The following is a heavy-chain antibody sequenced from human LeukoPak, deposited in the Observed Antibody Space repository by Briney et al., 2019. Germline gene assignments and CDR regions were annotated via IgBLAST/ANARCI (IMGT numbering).Heavy chain of an antibody. J-gene: IGHJ4*02. CDR3: ARDDIAGADTESCQFDS. D-gene: IGHD6-13*01. CDR1: GYTFTSYG. CDR2: FSAYNGNT. V-gene: IGHV1-18*01. Sequence: EASVKVSCKASGYTFTSYGISWVRHAPGQGLEWMGWFSAYNGNTNYAQKRQGRVIMTTDTCTSTAYMERRGLRSDTTPFYYGARDDIAGADTESCQFDSWGQGTLVTVSS.